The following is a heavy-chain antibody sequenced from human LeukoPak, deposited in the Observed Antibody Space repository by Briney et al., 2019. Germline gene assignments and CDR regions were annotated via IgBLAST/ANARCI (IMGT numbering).Heavy chain of an antibody. Sequence: GGSLRLSCAASGFTFSSYSMNWVRQAPGKGLEWVSSISSSSSYIYYADSVKGRFTISRDNAKNSLYLQMNSLRAEDTAVYYCASRLSDTAMVYYFDYWGQGTLVTVSS. CDR3: ASRLSDTAMVYYFDY. D-gene: IGHD5-18*01. J-gene: IGHJ4*02. V-gene: IGHV3-21*01. CDR2: ISSSSSYI. CDR1: GFTFSSYS.